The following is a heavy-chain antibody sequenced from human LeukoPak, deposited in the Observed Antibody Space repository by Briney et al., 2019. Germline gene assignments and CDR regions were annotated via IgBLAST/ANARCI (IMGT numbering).Heavy chain of an antibody. CDR2: ISYDGSNK. Sequence: GRSLRLSCAASGFTFSSYGMHWVRQAPGKGLEWVAVISYDGSNKYYADSVKGRFTISRDNSKNTLYLQMNSLRAEDTAVYYCAKDLRGGRFLEWLPPPYYGMDVWGQGTTVTVSS. D-gene: IGHD3-3*01. CDR3: AKDLRGGRFLEWLPPPYYGMDV. CDR1: GFTFSSYG. J-gene: IGHJ6*02. V-gene: IGHV3-30*18.